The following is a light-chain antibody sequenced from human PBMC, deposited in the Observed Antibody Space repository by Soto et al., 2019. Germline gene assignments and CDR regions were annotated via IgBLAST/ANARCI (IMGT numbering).Light chain of an antibody. Sequence: DIQLTQSPSFLCASVGDRVTITCRASQGISSYLAWYQQKPGKAPKLLFYAASTLQSGVPSRFSGSGSGTEFTLTISSLQSEDFATYYFQRLNSYPSITFGQGTRLEIK. J-gene: IGKJ5*01. CDR3: QRLNSYPSIT. CDR1: QGISSY. CDR2: AAS. V-gene: IGKV1-9*01.